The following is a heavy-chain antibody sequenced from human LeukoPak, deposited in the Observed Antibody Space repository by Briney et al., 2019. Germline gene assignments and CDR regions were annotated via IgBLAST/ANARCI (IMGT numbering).Heavy chain of an antibody. V-gene: IGHV3-23*01. D-gene: IGHD3-3*01. CDR3: AREIYYDFWTPYYYYGMDV. CDR2: ISGSGGST. J-gene: IGHJ6*02. Sequence: GGSLRLSCAASGFTFSSYAMSWVRQAPGKGLEWVSAISGSGGSTYYADSVKGRFTISRDNSKNTLYLQMNSLRAEDTAVYYCAREIYYDFWTPYYYYGMDVWGQGTTVTVSS. CDR1: GFTFSSYA.